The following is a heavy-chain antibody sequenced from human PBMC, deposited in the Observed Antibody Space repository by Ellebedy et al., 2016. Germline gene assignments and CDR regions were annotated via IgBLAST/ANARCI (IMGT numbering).Heavy chain of an antibody. CDR2: INSDGTST. V-gene: IGHV3-74*01. Sequence: GESLKISXAVSGFTFSIYWMHWVRQAPGKGLVWVSRINSDGTSTSYADSVKGRFTISRDNAKNTLYLQMNSLRAEDTAIYYCAKDRLSNPTTVTTHWFDPWGQGTLVTVSS. CDR3: AKDRLSNPTTVTTHWFDP. CDR1: GFTFSIYW. D-gene: IGHD4-11*01. J-gene: IGHJ5*02.